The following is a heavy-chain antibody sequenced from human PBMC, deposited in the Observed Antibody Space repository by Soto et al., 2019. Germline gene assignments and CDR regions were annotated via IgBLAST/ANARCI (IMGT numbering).Heavy chain of an antibody. CDR2: IYDSGSA. D-gene: IGHD4-17*01. CDR1: GGSISTYY. Sequence: SETLSLTCTVSGGSISTYYWSWIRHPPGKGLEWIGYIYDSGSANYNTSLKSRATISVDTTKNQSSLKLTSVTAADTAVYYCARLHNDDYQGQWFDPWSQGTLVTVSS. CDR3: ARLHNDDYQGQWFDP. J-gene: IGHJ5*02. V-gene: IGHV4-59*01.